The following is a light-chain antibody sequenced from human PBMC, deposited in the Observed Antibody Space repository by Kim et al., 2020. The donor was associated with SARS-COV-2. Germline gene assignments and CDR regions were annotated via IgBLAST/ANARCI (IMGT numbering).Light chain of an antibody. Sequence: ASVGDRVTLTCRASQDIRNDLGWYQQNPGRATKRLIYGASSLQSGVPGRFSGSGSGTEFTLTISSLQPEEFATYVCLQHNTYPIPFGQGTRLEIK. J-gene: IGKJ5*01. CDR2: GAS. V-gene: IGKV1-17*01. CDR3: LQHNTYPIP. CDR1: QDIRND.